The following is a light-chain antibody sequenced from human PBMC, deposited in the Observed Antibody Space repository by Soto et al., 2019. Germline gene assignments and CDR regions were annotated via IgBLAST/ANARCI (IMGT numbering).Light chain of an antibody. CDR3: QQYNNWPPKWT. J-gene: IGKJ1*01. CDR1: XXXXXX. Sequence: EIVMTQSPATLSVXPGEXATLSXRASXXXXXXXXWYQQKPGQAPRLLIYGASTRATGIPARFSGSGSGTEFTLTISSLQSEDFAVYYCQQYNNWPPKWTFGQGTKVEIK. CDR2: GAS. V-gene: IGKV3-15*01.